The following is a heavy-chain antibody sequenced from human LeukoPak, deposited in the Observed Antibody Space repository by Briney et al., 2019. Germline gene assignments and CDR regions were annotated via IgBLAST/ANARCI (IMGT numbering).Heavy chain of an antibody. V-gene: IGHV3-64*01. CDR3: ARAGRVYYYYGMDV. CDR1: GFTFSSYA. J-gene: IGHJ6*02. CDR2: ISSNGGST. Sequence: AGSLRLSCAASGFTFSSYAMHWVRQAPGKGLEYVSAISSNGGSTYYANSVKGGFTISRDNSKNTLYLQMGSLRAEDMAVYYCARAGRVYYYYGMDVWGQGTTVTVSS.